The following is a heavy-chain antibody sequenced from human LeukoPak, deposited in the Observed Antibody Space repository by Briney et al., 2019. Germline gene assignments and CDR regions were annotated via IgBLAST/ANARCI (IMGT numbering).Heavy chain of an antibody. CDR2: ICSSSITI. Sequence: GGSLRLSCAVSGFTFSSYSLNWVRQAPGKGLEWVSFICSSSITIYYADSVKGRFTISRDNAEKSLYLQMNSLRAEDTAVYYCARDRGGSYSAIDYWGQGTLVTVSS. CDR3: ARDRGGSYSAIDY. J-gene: IGHJ4*02. CDR1: GFTFSSYS. D-gene: IGHD2-15*01. V-gene: IGHV3-48*04.